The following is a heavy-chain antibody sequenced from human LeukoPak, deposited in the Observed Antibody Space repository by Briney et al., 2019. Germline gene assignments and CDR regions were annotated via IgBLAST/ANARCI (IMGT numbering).Heavy chain of an antibody. CDR3: ARAPDDYVDY. J-gene: IGHJ4*02. CDR2: IYYSGST. D-gene: IGHD5-24*01. Sequence: PSETLSLTCTVSGASISSYYWSWIRQPPGKGLEWIGYIYYSGSTNYNPSLKSRVTISVDTSKNQFSLKLSSVTAADTAVYYCARAPDDYVDYWGQGALVTVSS. CDR1: GASISSYY. V-gene: IGHV4-59*01.